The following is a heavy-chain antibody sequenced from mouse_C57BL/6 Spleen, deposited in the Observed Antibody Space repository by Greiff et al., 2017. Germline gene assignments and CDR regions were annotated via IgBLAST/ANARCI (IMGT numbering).Heavy chain of an antibody. CDR3: ARQDYVFAY. CDR2: IYPGDGDT. CDR1: GSAFSSSW. D-gene: IGHD2-4*01. Sequence: VQLQQSGPELVKPGASVKISCKASGSAFSSSWMNWVKQRPGKGLEWIGRIYPGDGDTNYNGKFKGKATLTADKSSSTAYMQLSSLTSEDSAVYFCARQDYVFAYWGQGTLVTVSA. V-gene: IGHV1-82*01. J-gene: IGHJ3*01.